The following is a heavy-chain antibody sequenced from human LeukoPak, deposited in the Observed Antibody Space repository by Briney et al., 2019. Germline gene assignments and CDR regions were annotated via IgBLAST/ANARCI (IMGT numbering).Heavy chain of an antibody. CDR1: GFTFSTYA. CDR2: ISSNGGST. D-gene: IGHD3-10*02. J-gene: IGHJ1*01. CDR3: AREWSGSYYP. Sequence: GGSLRLSCAASGFTFSTYAMHWVRQAPGKGLEYVSAISSNGGSTYYANSVKGRFTISRDNSKNTLYLQMGGLRAEDMAVYYCAREWSGSYYPWGQGTLVSVSS. V-gene: IGHV3-64*01.